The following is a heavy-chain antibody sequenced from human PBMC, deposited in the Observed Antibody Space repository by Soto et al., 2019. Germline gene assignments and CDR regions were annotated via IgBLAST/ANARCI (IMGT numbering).Heavy chain of an antibody. D-gene: IGHD3-9*01. V-gene: IGHV3-21*01. Sequence: SGGSLRLSCAASGFTFSSYSMNWVRQAPGKGLEWVSSISSSSSYIYYADSVKGRFTISRDNAKNSLYLQMNSLRAEDTAVYYCARDIPHYDILTGYYPDAFDIWGQGTMVTVSS. CDR2: ISSSSSYI. CDR1: GFTFSSYS. J-gene: IGHJ3*02. CDR3: ARDIPHYDILTGYYPDAFDI.